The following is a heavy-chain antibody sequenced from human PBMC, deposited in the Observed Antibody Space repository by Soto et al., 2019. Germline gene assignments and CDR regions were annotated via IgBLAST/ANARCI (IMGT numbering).Heavy chain of an antibody. CDR1: AFSFRTNG. CDR2: VWAEGATK. Sequence: QVQLLESGGGVVQPGRSLRLSCTVSAFSFRTNGMHWARQAPGKGLEWVAIVWAEGATKYYQDSVRGRFPISRDNSENALYLQMHSLGAEDTAVYYCATGRPGPVSTFPLFEYWGQGTLVTVSS. V-gene: IGHV3-33*01. CDR3: ATGRPGPVSTFPLFEY. J-gene: IGHJ4*02. D-gene: IGHD3-3*02.